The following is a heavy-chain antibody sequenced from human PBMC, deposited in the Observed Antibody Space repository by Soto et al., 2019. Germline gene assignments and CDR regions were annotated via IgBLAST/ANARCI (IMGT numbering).Heavy chain of an antibody. J-gene: IGHJ6*02. V-gene: IGHV5-51*01. CDR1: GYSFTSYW. D-gene: IGHD6-13*01. CDR2: IYPGDSDT. CDR3: ARHVSIAAAGVYYYYGMDV. Sequence: ESLTISCKGSGYSFTSYWIGLVRQMPGKGLEWMGIIYPGDSDTRYSPSFQGQVTISADKSISTAYLQWSSLKASDTAMYYCARHVSIAAAGVYYYYGMDVWGQGTTVTVSS.